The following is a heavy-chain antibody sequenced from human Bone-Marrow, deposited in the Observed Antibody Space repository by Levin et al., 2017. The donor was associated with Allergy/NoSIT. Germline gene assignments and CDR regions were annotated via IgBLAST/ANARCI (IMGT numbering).Heavy chain of an antibody. CDR3: ARHSGSGWYYNHVFDI. Sequence: GGSLRLSCEGSGFDFSNYWIGWVRQMPGKGLEYVGIIYPGDSDTRNAGDSDTRYSPSFQGHVTISADKSGTTVYLQWRSLMASDTAMYYCARHSGSGWYYNHVFDIWGQGTMVTVSS. CDR2: IYPGDSDTRNAGDSDT. J-gene: IGHJ3*02. D-gene: IGHD6-19*01. CDR1: GFDFSNYW. V-gene: IGHV5-51*01.